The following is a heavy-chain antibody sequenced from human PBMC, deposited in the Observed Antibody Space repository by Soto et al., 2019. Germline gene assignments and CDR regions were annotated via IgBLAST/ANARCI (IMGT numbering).Heavy chain of an antibody. J-gene: IGHJ4*02. V-gene: IGHV3-23*01. CDR3: AIAPRSSAGCMCYFFET. CDR1: GFTFNTYA. CDR2: VNEGGGAT. Sequence: GSLRLSCAASGFTFNTYAMSWVRQAPGKGLEWVSTVNEGGGATHYADSVKGRFTISRDNSKDTLYLQMNSLRAEDTAAYYCAIAPRSSAGCMCYFFETWGLGTLVTVSS. D-gene: IGHD2-2*01.